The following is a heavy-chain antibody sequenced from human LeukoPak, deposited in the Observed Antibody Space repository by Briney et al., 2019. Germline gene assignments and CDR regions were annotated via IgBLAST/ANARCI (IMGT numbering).Heavy chain of an antibody. CDR2: INSDGSGT. CDR1: GFTFFTYW. J-gene: IGHJ4*02. V-gene: IGHV3-74*01. D-gene: IGHD2/OR15-2a*01. CDR3: ARLSPSVGIDY. Sequence: GGSLRLSCAASGFTFFTYWMHWVRQPPGKGLVWVARINSDGSGTTYADSVKGRFTISRDNAKNTLYLQMNSLRAEDTAVYYCARLSPSVGIDYWGQGALVTVSS.